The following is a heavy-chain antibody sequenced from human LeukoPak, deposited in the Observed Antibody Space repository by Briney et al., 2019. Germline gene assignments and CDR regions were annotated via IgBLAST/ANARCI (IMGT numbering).Heavy chain of an antibody. J-gene: IGHJ4*02. CDR1: GGSLSSYY. CDR3: ARESLWQAPYYDY. CDR2: NYCSGGN. V-gene: IGHV4-59*01. Sequence: PSDTLSLPRTLSGGSLSSYYLNWLRQPAPKGLKWMGYNYCSGGNNYNPSLMSRVTISVDSYKNQFSLRLSSVTAADTAVYYCARESLWQAPYYDYWGQGTGVTVTA. D-gene: IGHD2-21*01.